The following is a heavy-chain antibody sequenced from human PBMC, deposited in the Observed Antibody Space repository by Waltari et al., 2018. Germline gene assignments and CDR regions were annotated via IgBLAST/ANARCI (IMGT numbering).Heavy chain of an antibody. CDR1: GFTFSSYA. V-gene: IGHV3-30-3*01. CDR2: ISYDGSNK. Sequence: QVQLVESGGGVVQPGRALRLSCAAAGFTFSSYAMHWVRQAPGKGLGLGAVISYDGSNKYDADSVKGRFTISRDNSKNTLYLQMNSLRAEDTAVYYCARETEYSTYYFDYWGQGTLVTVSS. J-gene: IGHJ4*02. CDR3: ARETEYSTYYFDY. D-gene: IGHD6-6*01.